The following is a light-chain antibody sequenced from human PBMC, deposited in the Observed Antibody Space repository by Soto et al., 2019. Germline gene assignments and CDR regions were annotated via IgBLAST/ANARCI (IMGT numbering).Light chain of an antibody. CDR2: AAS. J-gene: IGKJ3*01. Sequence: DTQMTQSPSSLSASVRDRVTITCRASQGIYNYLAWYQQKPGKVPKILIYAASSLVSGVPSRFSGSGSGTDFTLTMSNLQPEDGATYYCQKCNSAPFTFGPGTKVYIK. CDR3: QKCNSAPFT. V-gene: IGKV1-27*01. CDR1: QGIYNY.